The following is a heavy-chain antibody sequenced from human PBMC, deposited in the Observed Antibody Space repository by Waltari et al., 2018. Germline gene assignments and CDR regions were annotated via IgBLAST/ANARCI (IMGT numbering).Heavy chain of an antibody. J-gene: IGHJ3*01. V-gene: IGHV3-49*04. CDR2: IRSNDYTGGT. Sequence: EVQLVESGGDMVQPGRSLRLRCPGSGFTFRHYDINWVRQAPGKGLEWVGFIRSNDYTGGTSFAASVGGRFTISRDDSKRTAYLQMNALQTDDSATYYCTREDDGNDSGAFDLWGQGTLVTVSS. CDR3: TREDDGNDSGAFDL. CDR1: GFTFRHYD. D-gene: IGHD5-12*01.